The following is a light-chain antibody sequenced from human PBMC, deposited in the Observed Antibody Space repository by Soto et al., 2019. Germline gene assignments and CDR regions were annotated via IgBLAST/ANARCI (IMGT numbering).Light chain of an antibody. CDR2: GAS. CDR1: QSVSSGY. V-gene: IGKV3-20*01. J-gene: IGKJ1*01. CDR3: QQFGSTPKT. Sequence: IVLTQSPDTLSLFPGERATLSCRASQSVSSGYLAWYQQKPGQAPRLLIYGASTRATGIPDRFSGSGSGTDFTLTISRLEPEDFAVYYCQQFGSTPKTFGQGTTVEVK.